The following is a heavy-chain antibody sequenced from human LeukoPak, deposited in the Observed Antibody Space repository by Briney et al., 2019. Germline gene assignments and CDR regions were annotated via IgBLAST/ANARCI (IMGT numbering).Heavy chain of an antibody. D-gene: IGHD3-10*01. V-gene: IGHV3-23*01. Sequence: GSLRLSCAASGFTFSSYAMSWVRQAPGKGLEWVSAISGSGGSTYCADSVKGRFTISRDNSKNTLYLQMNSLRAEDTAVYYCAKDGRKYYGSVKFDPWGQGTLVTVSS. CDR3: AKDGRKYYGSVKFDP. CDR2: ISGSGGST. J-gene: IGHJ5*02. CDR1: GFTFSSYA.